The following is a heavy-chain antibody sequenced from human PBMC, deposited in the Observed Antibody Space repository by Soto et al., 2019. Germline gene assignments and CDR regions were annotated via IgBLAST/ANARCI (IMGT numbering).Heavy chain of an antibody. D-gene: IGHD3-10*01. Sequence: QVQLVESGGGVVQPGRSLRLSCAASGFTFSSYGMHWVRQAPGKGLEWVALIWYDGSNSYYADSVKGRFTISRDNSKNMLYLQMNSLRAEDTAVYYCARDRSYGSGRNNPPFDCWGQGTLVTVSS. CDR3: ARDRSYGSGRNNPPFDC. CDR2: IWYDGSNS. CDR1: GFTFSSYG. V-gene: IGHV3-33*01. J-gene: IGHJ4*02.